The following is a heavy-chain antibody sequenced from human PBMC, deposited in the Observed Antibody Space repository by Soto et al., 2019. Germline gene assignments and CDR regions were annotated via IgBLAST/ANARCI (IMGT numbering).Heavy chain of an antibody. J-gene: IGHJ5*02. CDR1: GYSISSGYY. D-gene: IGHD3-10*01. V-gene: IGHV4-38-2*01. CDR2: IYHSGST. Sequence: PSETLPLTCAVSGYSISSGYYWGWIRQPPGKGLECIGSIYHSGSTYYNPSLKSRVTISVDPSKNQFSLKLSSVTAADTAVYYCASHTRGLHKWFDPWGQGTPVTVSS. CDR3: ASHTRGLHKWFDP.